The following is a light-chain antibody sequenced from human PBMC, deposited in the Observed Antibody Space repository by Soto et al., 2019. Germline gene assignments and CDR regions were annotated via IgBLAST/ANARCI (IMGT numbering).Light chain of an antibody. J-gene: IGKJ4*01. Sequence: EIVMTQSPATLSVSPGERATLSCRASQSVSGNLAWFQQKPGQAPRLFIYGASTRATGIPARFSGSGSGTEFTLTISSLQSEDLAVYYCQQYNHWFTFGGGTKVEIK. CDR3: QQYNHWFT. CDR2: GAS. CDR1: QSVSGN. V-gene: IGKV3-15*01.